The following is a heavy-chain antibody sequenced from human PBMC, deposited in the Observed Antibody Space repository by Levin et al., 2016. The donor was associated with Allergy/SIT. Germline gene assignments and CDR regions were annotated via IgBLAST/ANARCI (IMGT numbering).Heavy chain of an antibody. Sequence: GESLKISCKDSGYNFTTYWIGWVRQMPGKGLEWMGRIDLSDSYTNYSPSFEGHVTISADKSINTAYLQWSSLKASDTAMYFCARLHCSGTSCYYYYYMDVWGEGTTVIVSS. CDR2: IDLSDSYT. D-gene: IGHD2-15*01. CDR1: GYNFTTYW. V-gene: IGHV5-10-1*01. CDR3: ARLHCSGTSCYYYYYMDV. J-gene: IGHJ6*03.